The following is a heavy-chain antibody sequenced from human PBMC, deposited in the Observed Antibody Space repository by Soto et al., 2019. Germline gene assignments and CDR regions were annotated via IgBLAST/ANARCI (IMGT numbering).Heavy chain of an antibody. CDR2: IYYGGST. V-gene: IGHV4-59*01. CDR1: GGSISSYY. CDR3: ARWVDSSGFDY. Sequence: QVQLQESGPGLVKPSETLSLTCTVSGGSISSYYWSWIRQPPGKGLEWIGYIYYGGSTNYNPSLKTGVTISVDTSKNQFSLKLSSVTAADTAVYYCARWVDSSGFDYWGQGTLVTVSS. D-gene: IGHD3-22*01. J-gene: IGHJ4*02.